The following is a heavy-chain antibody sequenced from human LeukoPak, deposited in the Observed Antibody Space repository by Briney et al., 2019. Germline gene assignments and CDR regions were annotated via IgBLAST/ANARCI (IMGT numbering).Heavy chain of an antibody. J-gene: IGHJ4*02. Sequence: ASVKVSCKASGYTFTGYYMHWVRQAPGQGLEWMGWISAYNGNTNYAQKLQGRVTMTTDTSTSTAYMELRSLRSDDTAVYYCARGARLKSPSKNDYWGQGTLVTVSS. CDR1: GYTFTGYY. CDR2: ISAYNGNT. V-gene: IGHV1-18*04. CDR3: ARGARLKSPSKNDY.